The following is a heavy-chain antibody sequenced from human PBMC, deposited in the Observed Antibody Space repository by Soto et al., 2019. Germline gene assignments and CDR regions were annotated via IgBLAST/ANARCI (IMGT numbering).Heavy chain of an antibody. Sequence: PGGSLRLSCTASGFTLGDYAMSWVRQAPGKGLEWVGFIRSKAYGGTTEYAASVKGRFTISRDDSKSIAYLQMNSLKTEDTAVYYCTSSRDSSGYYSLDYWGQGTLVTVSS. CDR3: TSSRDSSGYYSLDY. CDR2: IRSKAYGGTT. J-gene: IGHJ4*02. CDR1: GFTLGDYA. V-gene: IGHV3-49*04. D-gene: IGHD3-22*01.